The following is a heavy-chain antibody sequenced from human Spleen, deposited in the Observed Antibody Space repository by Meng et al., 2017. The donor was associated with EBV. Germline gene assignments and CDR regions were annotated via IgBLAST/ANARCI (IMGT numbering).Heavy chain of an antibody. CDR3: ARGCSSTSCPGWFDP. J-gene: IGHJ5*02. D-gene: IGHD2-2*01. CDR2: ITPENGNE. Sequence: QVQLVQSGAEVQKPGASVTVSCKGSGYTFSNYAISWVRQAPGQGLEWMGWITPENGNENYAQNLQGRVSMTTDTSTSTAYMELRSLRSDDTAVYYCARGCSSTSCPGWFDPWGQGTLGTVSS. V-gene: IGHV1-18*01. CDR1: GYTFSNYA.